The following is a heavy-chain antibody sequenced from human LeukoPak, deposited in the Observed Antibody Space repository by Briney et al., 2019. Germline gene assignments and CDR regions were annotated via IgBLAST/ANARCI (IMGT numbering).Heavy chain of an antibody. V-gene: IGHV1-46*01. Sequence: ASVKVSCKASGYTFTSYYMHWVRQAPGQGLEWMGIINPSGGSTSYAQKFQGRVTMTRDTSTSTVYMELSSQRSEDTAVYYCARDRIPYCGGDCYHLFVWGQGTLVTVSS. CDR1: GYTFTSYY. CDR3: ARDRIPYCGGDCYHLFV. D-gene: IGHD2-21*02. CDR2: INPSGGST. J-gene: IGHJ4*02.